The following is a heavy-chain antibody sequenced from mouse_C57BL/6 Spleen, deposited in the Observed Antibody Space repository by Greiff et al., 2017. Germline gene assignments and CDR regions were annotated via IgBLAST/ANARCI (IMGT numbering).Heavy chain of an antibody. CDR3: ARGLTGHFDY. D-gene: IGHD4-1*01. CDR2: ISDGGSYT. Sequence: EVKLVESGGGLVKPGGSLKLSCAASGFTFSSYAMSWVRQTPEKRLEWVATISDGGSYTYYPANVKGRFTISRDNAKNNLYLQMSHLKSEDTAMYYCARGLTGHFDYWGQGTTLTVSS. V-gene: IGHV5-4*03. CDR1: GFTFSSYA. J-gene: IGHJ2*01.